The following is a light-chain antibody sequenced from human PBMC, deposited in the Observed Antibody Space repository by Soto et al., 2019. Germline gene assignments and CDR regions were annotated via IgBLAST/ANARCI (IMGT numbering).Light chain of an antibody. CDR1: EGVRTS. CDR2: DAS. Sequence: EVVMTQSPATLPVSSGERVTLSCRASEGVRTSLAWYQQKPGQAPRLLINDASTRAAAVPARFSGSGSGTDVTLTISSLQSEDIAVYYCQQYNAWPPWKFGQGTKVEIK. V-gene: IGKV3-15*01. J-gene: IGKJ1*01. CDR3: QQYNAWPPWK.